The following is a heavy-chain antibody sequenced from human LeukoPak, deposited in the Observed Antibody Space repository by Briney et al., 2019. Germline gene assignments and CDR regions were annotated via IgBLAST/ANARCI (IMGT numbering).Heavy chain of an antibody. CDR3: ARVALPYCSGGSCYSSYYYYYYMDV. J-gene: IGHJ6*03. D-gene: IGHD2-15*01. Sequence: ASVKVSCKASGYTFTGYYMHWVRQAPGQGLEWMGWINPNSGGTNCAQKFQGRVTMTRDTSINTAYMELSSLRFDDTAVYYCARVALPYCSGGSCYSSYYYYYYMDVWGKGTTVTISS. CDR2: INPNSGGT. V-gene: IGHV1-2*02. CDR1: GYTFTGYY.